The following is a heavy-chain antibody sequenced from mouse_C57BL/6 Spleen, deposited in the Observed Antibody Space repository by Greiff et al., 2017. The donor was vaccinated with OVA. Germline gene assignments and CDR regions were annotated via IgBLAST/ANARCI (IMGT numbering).Heavy chain of an antibody. CDR2: ISSGSSTI. CDR1: GFTFSDYG. J-gene: IGHJ3*01. V-gene: IGHV5-17*01. Sequence: EVKLMESGGGLVKPGGSLKLSCAASGFTFSDYGMHWVRQAPEKGLEWVAYISSGSSTIYYADTVKGRFTISRDNAKNTLFLQMTSLRSEDTAMYYCARPSEGARFAYWGQGTLVTVSA. CDR3: ARPSEGARFAY. D-gene: IGHD3-3*01.